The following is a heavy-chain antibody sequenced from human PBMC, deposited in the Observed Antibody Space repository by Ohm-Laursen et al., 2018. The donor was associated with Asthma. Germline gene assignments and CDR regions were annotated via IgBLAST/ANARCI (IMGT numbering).Heavy chain of an antibody. CDR2: IYPDGGEK. Sequence: SLRLSCAASGLPFSNFWMSWVRQAPGKGLEWVANIYPDGGEKYYVDSVDGRFTISRDNAKNSLCLQMNSLRAEDTAVYYCATNLPYEAENYWGQGTLVTVSS. CDR3: ATNLPYEAENY. V-gene: IGHV3-7*05. J-gene: IGHJ4*02. D-gene: IGHD3-16*01. CDR1: GLPFSNFW.